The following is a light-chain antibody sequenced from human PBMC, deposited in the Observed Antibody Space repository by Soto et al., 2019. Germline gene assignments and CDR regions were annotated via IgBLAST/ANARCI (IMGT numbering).Light chain of an antibody. CDR3: SSYTSSSTLV. Sequence: QSALTQPASVSGSPGQSITISCTGTSSDVGGYNYVSWYQQHPGKAPKLMIYDVSNRPSGVSNRFSGSKSGNTASLTISGLQAEDEADYYCSSYTSSSTLVCGTGTKVAV. CDR2: DVS. V-gene: IGLV2-14*01. CDR1: SSDVGGYNY. J-gene: IGLJ1*01.